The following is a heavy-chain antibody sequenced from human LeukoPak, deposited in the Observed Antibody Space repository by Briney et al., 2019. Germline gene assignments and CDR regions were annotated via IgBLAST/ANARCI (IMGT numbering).Heavy chain of an antibody. CDR3: ARPGCSRTRCYKYCLHY. J-gene: IGHJ4*02. CDR2: ISYDGSNK. CDR1: GFTFSSYA. D-gene: IGHD2-2*02. V-gene: IGHV3-30*04. Sequence: PGRSLRLSCAASGFTFSSYAMHWVRQAPGKGLEWVAVISYDGSNKYYADSVKGRFTISRDNSNNTLHLQMNSLRAEDTAVYYCARPGCSRTRCYKYCLHYRGKGTLVTVS.